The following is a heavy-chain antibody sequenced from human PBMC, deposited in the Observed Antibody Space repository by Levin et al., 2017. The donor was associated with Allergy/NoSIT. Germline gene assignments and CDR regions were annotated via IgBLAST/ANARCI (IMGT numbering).Heavy chain of an antibody. V-gene: IGHV3-30*18. CDR1: GFTFRSYG. Sequence: LSLPCAASGFTFRSYGMHWVRPAPGKGLEWVAVIAYDGSNKYYADSVKGRFTISRDNSENTLYLQMNSLRVEDTAVYYCAKPLGIGEAGWLESGLDVWGKGTTVTVFS. CDR2: IAYDGSNK. D-gene: IGHD6-13*01. J-gene: IGHJ6*04. CDR3: AKPLGIGEAGWLESGLDV.